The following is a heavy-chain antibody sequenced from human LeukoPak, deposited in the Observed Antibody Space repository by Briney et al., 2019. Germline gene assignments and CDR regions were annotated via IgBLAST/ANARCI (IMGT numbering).Heavy chain of an antibody. D-gene: IGHD6-19*01. Sequence: PSETLSLTCAVYGGSFSGYYWSWIRQPPGKGLEWTGEINHSGSTNYNPSLKSRVTISVDTSKNQFSLKLSSVTAADTAVYYCASFSSGWYEDYWGQGTLVTVSS. V-gene: IGHV4-34*01. CDR1: GGSFSGYY. CDR2: INHSGST. J-gene: IGHJ4*02. CDR3: ASFSSGWYEDY.